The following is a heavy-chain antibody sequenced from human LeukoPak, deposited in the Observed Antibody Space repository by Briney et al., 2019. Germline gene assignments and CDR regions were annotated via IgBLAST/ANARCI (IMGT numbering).Heavy chain of an antibody. CDR2: ISPGVSGYT. CDR1: GFIFNSYT. J-gene: IGHJ6*02. Sequence: GGSLRLSCLASGFIFNSYTMNWVRDAPGKGLEWVSTISPGVSGYTWYAESVKGRFTISRDNPENSLYLQMDSLRADDTAVYYCVRDVSRRIGMDVWGQGTTVTVSS. D-gene: IGHD2/OR15-2a*01. CDR3: VRDVSRRIGMDV. V-gene: IGHV3-21*06.